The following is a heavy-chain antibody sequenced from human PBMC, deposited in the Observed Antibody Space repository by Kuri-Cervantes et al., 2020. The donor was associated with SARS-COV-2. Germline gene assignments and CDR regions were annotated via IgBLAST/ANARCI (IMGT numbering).Heavy chain of an antibody. D-gene: IGHD5-18*01. CDR1: GGSFSGYY. V-gene: IGHV4-34*01. Sequence: SETLSLTCAVFGGSFSGYYWSWIRQSPGKGLEWIGKINHSGSTNYNPSLKSRVTISVDTSKNQFSLKLSSVTAADTAVYYCARGRRGYSYLAADVWGKGNTVTVSS. CDR3: ARGRRGYSYLAADV. CDR2: INHSGST. J-gene: IGHJ6*04.